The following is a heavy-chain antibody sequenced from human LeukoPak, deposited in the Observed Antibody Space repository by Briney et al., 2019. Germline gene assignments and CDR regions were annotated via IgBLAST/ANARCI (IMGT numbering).Heavy chain of an antibody. CDR3: ARVGSGWFLDY. Sequence: GASVKVSFKASGYTFTIYGISWVRQAPGQGVEGMGWISGYNGNTNYAQKLQGRVTMTTDTSTSTAYMELRSLRSDDTAVYYCARVGSGWFLDYWGQGTLVTVSS. CDR1: GYTFTIYG. J-gene: IGHJ4*02. V-gene: IGHV1-18*01. D-gene: IGHD6-19*01. CDR2: ISGYNGNT.